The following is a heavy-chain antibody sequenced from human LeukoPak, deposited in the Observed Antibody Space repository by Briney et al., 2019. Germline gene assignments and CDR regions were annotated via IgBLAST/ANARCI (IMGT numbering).Heavy chain of an antibody. CDR3: ARGDGFHYFDY. CDR1: GYTFSSYE. J-gene: IGHJ4*02. D-gene: IGHD5-24*01. V-gene: IGHV3-48*03. CDR2: ITSSSVNI. Sequence: GGSLRLSCAASGYTFSSYEMKWVRQAPGKGLEWVSFITSSSVNIYYADSVEGRFTISRDNAQNSLYLHMRSLRDEDTAVYYCARGDGFHYFDYWGQGVLVTVSS.